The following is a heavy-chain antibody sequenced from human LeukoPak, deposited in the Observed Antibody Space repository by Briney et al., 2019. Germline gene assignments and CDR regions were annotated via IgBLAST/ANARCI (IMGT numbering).Heavy chain of an antibody. CDR2: ISGSGGGT. D-gene: IGHD3-10*01. CDR1: GFTFSSYA. Sequence: PGGSLRLSCAASGFTFSSYAMTWVRQAPGKGLEWVSTISGSGGGTYYADFVKGRFAISRDNSKSTLYVQMNGLRADDTALYYCAKGPPDGSGSYPLGWFDPWGQGTLVTVSS. J-gene: IGHJ5*02. CDR3: AKGPPDGSGSYPLGWFDP. V-gene: IGHV3-23*01.